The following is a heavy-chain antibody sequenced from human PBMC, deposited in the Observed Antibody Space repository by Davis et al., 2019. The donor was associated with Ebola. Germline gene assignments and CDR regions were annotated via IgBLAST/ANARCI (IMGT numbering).Heavy chain of an antibody. V-gene: IGHV3-53*05. CDR1: GFTVSSNY. J-gene: IGHJ4*02. Sequence: GESLKISCAASGFTVSSNYMSWVRQAPGKGLEWVSVIYSGGSTYYADSVKGRFTISRDNSKNTLYLQMNSLRAEDTAVYYCARDPGPTNKYYFDYWGQGTLVTVSS. CDR2: IYSGGST. D-gene: IGHD1/OR15-1a*01. CDR3: ARDPGPTNKYYFDY.